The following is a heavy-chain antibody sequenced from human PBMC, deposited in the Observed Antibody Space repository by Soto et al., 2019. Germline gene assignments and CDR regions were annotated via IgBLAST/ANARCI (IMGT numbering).Heavy chain of an antibody. CDR3: ARAVIVVVTATRYYYYGMDV. CDR1: GGSISSGGYY. CDR2: IYYSGST. Sequence: QVQLQESGPGLVKPSQTLSLTCTVSGGSISSGGYYWSWIRQHPGKGLEWIGYIYYSGSTYYNPSLKRRVTIAVDTSKNQFSLKLSSVTAADTAVNYCARAVIVVVTATRYYYYGMDVWGQGTTVTVSS. D-gene: IGHD2-21*02. V-gene: IGHV4-31*03. J-gene: IGHJ6*02.